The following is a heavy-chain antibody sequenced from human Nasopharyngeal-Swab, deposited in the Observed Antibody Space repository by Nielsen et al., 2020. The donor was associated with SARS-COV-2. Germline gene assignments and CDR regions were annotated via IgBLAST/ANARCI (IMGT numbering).Heavy chain of an antibody. Sequence: SAVVGRTSSFYYFNRVRQAPGEGLEWVSSISSSSSYVYYADSVKGRFTISRDNAKNSLYLQMNSLRAEDTAVYYCARDGLDYDFWSAYFMDVWGQGTTVTVSS. CDR1: GRTSSFYY. CDR2: ISSSSSYV. D-gene: IGHD3-3*01. J-gene: IGHJ6*02. V-gene: IGHV3-21*01. CDR3: ARDGLDYDFWSAYFMDV.